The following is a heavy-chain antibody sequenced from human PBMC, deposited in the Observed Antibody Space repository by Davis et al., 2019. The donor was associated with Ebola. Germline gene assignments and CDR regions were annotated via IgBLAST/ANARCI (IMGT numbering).Heavy chain of an antibody. V-gene: IGHV1-2*06. CDR1: GGTFSSYT. D-gene: IGHD6-13*01. J-gene: IGHJ6*04. CDR2: INPNSGGT. CDR3: ARGGAASRGSYYYYGMDV. Sequence: ASVKVSCKASGGTFSSYTISWVRQAPGQGLEWMGRINPNSGGTNYAQKFQGRITMTRDTSISTAYMELSRLRSDDTAVYYCARGGAASRGSYYYYGMDVWGKGTTVTVSS.